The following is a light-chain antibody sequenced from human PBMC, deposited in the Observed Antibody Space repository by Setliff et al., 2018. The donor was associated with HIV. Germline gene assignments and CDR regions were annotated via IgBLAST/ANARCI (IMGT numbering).Light chain of an antibody. V-gene: IGLV2-14*03. CDR1: SSDVGKYNF. Sequence: QSVLTQPASVSGSPGQSITISCTGTSSDVGKYNFVSWYQQHPGKAPKIIIYEVTDRPSGVSHRFSGSKSGNTASLTISGLQDEDEADYYCASYTAIDTIVLGTGTKVTVL. J-gene: IGLJ1*01. CDR3: ASYTAIDTIV. CDR2: EVT.